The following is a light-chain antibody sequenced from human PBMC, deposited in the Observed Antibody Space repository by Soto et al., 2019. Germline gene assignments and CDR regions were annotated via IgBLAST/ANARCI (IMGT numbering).Light chain of an antibody. CDR2: DAS. J-gene: IGKJ5*01. Sequence: EIVLTQSPVTLSLSPGERATLSCRASQSVSSSYLAWYQQKPGLAPRLVMYDASNRATGVPDRFRGSGSGTDFTLTISRLEPEDVAVYYCQQYGSSPITFGQGTRLEIK. CDR1: QSVSSSY. V-gene: IGKV3D-20*01. CDR3: QQYGSSPIT.